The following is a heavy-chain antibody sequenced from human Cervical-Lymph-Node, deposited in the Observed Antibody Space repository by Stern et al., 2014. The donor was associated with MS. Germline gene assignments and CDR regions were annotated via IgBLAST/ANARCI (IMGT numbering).Heavy chain of an antibody. CDR3: ARDLRFANGMDV. Sequence: QVHLQESGPGLLKPSGTLSLTCVVSGVSISSTNWWTWVRQTPGKGLEWIGEIYHGGSTNYNPSLESRVTISLDRSKNQFSLTVTSVTAADTAVYYCARDLRFANGMDVWGRGTTVIVSS. CDR1: GVSISSTNW. V-gene: IGHV4-4*02. D-gene: IGHD3-3*01. CDR2: IYHGGST. J-gene: IGHJ6*02.